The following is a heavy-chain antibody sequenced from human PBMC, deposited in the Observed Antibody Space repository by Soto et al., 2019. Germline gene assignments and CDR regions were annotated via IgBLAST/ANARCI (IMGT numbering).Heavy chain of an antibody. V-gene: IGHV3-48*02. J-gene: IGHJ6*02. CDR2: ISSSSSTI. CDR1: GFTFSSYS. CDR3: AGDYDYVWGACLLDV. D-gene: IGHD3-16*01. Sequence: EVQLVESGGGLVQPGGSLRLSCAASGFTFSSYSMNWVRQAPGKGLGWVSYISSSSSTIYYADSVKGRFTISRDQANISLDQQINSLREEATALYYCAGDYDYVWGACLLDVWGQGSTVSV.